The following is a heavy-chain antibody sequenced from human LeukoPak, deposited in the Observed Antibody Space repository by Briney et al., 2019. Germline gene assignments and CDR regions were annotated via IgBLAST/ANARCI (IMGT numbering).Heavy chain of an antibody. V-gene: IGHV3-48*01. CDR1: VFTFSSYS. D-gene: IGHD6-6*01. CDR2: ISSSSSTI. CDR3: AIDKWTGYISSSGFDY. Sequence: PGGSLRLSCAASVFTFSSYSMDWVRQAPGKGLEWVSYISSSSSTIYYADSVKGRFTISRDNAKNSLYLQMNSLRAEDTAVFYCAIDKWTGYISSSGFDYWGQGTLVTVSS. J-gene: IGHJ4*02.